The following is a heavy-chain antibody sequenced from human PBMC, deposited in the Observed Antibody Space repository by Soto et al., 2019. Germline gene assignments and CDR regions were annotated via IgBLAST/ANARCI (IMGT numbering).Heavy chain of an antibody. CDR2: IYYSGST. CDR1: GGSISSGGYY. V-gene: IGHV4-31*03. J-gene: IGHJ5*02. D-gene: IGHD6-25*01. CDR3: ARGQSSGWYNL. Sequence: PSETLSLTCTVSGGSISSGGYYWSWIRQHPGKGLEWIGYIYYSGSTYYNPSLKSRVTISVDTSKNQFSLKLSSVTAADTAVYYCARGQSSGWYNLWGQGTLVTVSS.